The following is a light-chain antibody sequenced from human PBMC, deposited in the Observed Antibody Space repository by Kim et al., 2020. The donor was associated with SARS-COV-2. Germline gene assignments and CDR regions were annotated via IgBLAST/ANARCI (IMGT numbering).Light chain of an antibody. CDR3: QHLNNWPQDT. CDR2: AAS. Sequence: IVMTQSPATLSMSPGERATLSCRASQSVSSNLAWFQQKPGQAPRLLIYAASIRATGIPTRFSGSGSETEFTLTISSLQSEDFAVYYCQHLNNWPQDTFGRENELE. CDR1: QSVSSN. J-gene: IGKJ2*01. V-gene: IGKV3D-15*01.